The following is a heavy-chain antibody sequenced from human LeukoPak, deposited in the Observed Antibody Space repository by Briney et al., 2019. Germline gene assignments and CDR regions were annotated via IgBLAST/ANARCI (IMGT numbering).Heavy chain of an antibody. V-gene: IGHV4-59*01. CDR1: GGSISSYY. Sequence: SETLSLTCTVSGGSISSYYWSWIRQPPGKGLEWIGYIYYSGSTNYNPSLKSRVTTSVDTSKNQFSLKLSSVTAADTAVYYCARATRDQLLWNYYGMDVWGQGTTVTVSS. CDR3: ARATRDQLLWNYYGMDV. J-gene: IGHJ6*02. D-gene: IGHD2-2*01. CDR2: IYYSGST.